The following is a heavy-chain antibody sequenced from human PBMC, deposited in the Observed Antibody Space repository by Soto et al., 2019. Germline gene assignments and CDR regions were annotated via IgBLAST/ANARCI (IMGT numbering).Heavy chain of an antibody. V-gene: IGHV3-48*02. Sequence: EVQLVESGGDLVQPGGSLRLSCVVSGFTFMSYSMNWVRQAPGKGLEWISCIDSGSRTMDYTESVKGRFTISRENAKNTLDLQMNSLRDEDTAVYYCAKDLSVAVAGALWGQGTLVTVSS. J-gene: IGHJ4*02. CDR1: GFTFMSYS. CDR2: IDSGSRTM. CDR3: AKDLSVAVAGAL. D-gene: IGHD6-19*01.